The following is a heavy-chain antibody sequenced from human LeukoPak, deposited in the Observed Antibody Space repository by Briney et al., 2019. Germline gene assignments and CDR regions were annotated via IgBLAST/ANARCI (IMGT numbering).Heavy chain of an antibody. D-gene: IGHD5-24*01. Sequence: PGGSLRLSCAASGFTFDDYAMHWVRQAPGKGLEWVSGISWNSGSIGYADSVKGRFTISRDNAKNSLYLQMNSLRAEDTALYYCAKDLWLQGGAFDIWGQGTMVTVSS. CDR3: AKDLWLQGGAFDI. CDR1: GFTFDDYA. J-gene: IGHJ3*02. V-gene: IGHV3-9*01. CDR2: ISWNSGSI.